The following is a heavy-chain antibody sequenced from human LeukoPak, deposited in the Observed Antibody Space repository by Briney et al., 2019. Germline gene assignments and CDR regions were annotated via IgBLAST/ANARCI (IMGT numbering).Heavy chain of an antibody. CDR2: IYYSGST. CDR1: GGSISSYY. J-gene: IGHJ4*02. V-gene: IGHV4-59*01. Sequence: SETLSLTCTVSGGSISSYYWSWIRQPPGKGLEWIGYIYYSGSTNYNPSLKSRVTISVDTSKNQFSLKLSSVTAADTAVYYCAREYSNYDFDYWAKETLATVPS. D-gene: IGHD4-11*01. CDR3: AREYSNYDFDY.